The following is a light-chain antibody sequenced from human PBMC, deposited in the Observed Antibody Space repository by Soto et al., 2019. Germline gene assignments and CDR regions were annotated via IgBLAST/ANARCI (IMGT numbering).Light chain of an antibody. V-gene: IGLV2-8*01. CDR2: EVT. CDR3: SSYADSISVL. Sequence: QSALTQPPSASVSPGQSVTISCTGTSSDVGAYNYVSWYQQHPGKAPKLMIYEVTKRPSGVPDRFSGSKSGNTASLTVSGLQAEDEADYYCSSYADSISVLFGGGGKLTVL. J-gene: IGLJ3*02. CDR1: SSDVGAYNY.